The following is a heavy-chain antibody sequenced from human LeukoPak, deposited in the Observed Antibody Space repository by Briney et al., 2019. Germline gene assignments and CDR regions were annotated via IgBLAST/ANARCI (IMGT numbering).Heavy chain of an antibody. Sequence: GGSLRLSCAASGFTFSSYEMNWVRQAPGKGLEWVSYISSGSTIYYADSVKGRFTISRDNAKNSLYLQMNSLRAEDTAVYYCARDGKVVVIDYWGQGTLVTVSS. V-gene: IGHV3-48*03. CDR3: ARDGKVVVIDY. D-gene: IGHD3-22*01. CDR1: GFTFSSYE. J-gene: IGHJ4*02. CDR2: ISSGSTI.